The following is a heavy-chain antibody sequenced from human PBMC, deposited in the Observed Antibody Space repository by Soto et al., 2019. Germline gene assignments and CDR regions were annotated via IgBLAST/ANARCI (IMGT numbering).Heavy chain of an antibody. J-gene: IGHJ4*02. Sequence: QVQLQQWGAGLLKPSETLSLTCAVYGGSFSGYYWSWIRQPPGKGLEWIGEINHSGSTNYNPSLKSRGTISVDTSKHQFSLKLSSGTAADTAVYYCARGWGRIFDYWGQGTLVTVSS. CDR2: INHSGST. CDR3: ARGWGRIFDY. D-gene: IGHD7-27*01. V-gene: IGHV4-34*01. CDR1: GGSFSGYY.